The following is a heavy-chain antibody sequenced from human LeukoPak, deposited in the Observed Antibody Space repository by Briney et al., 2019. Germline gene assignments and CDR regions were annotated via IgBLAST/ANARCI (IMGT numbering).Heavy chain of an antibody. J-gene: IGHJ6*02. CDR1: GFTFSSYA. D-gene: IGHD4-11*01. Sequence: GRSLRLSCAASGFTFSSYAMHWVRQAPGKGLEGVAVISYDGSNKYYADSVKGRFTISRDNSKNTLYLQMNSLRAEDTAVYYCARDQTTVTTLGYGMDVWGQGTTVTVSS. CDR3: ARDQTTVTTLGYGMDV. V-gene: IGHV3-30-3*01. CDR2: ISYDGSNK.